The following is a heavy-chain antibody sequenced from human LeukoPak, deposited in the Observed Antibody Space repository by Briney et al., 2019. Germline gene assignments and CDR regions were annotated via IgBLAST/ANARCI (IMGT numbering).Heavy chain of an antibody. V-gene: IGHV4-59*01. D-gene: IGHD6-13*01. CDR3: ARDTPYSSSYAFDI. CDR2: ISNTGAT. CDR1: GVSITSYF. J-gene: IGHJ3*02. Sequence: PSETLSLTCAVSGVSITSYFWSWIRQPPGKGLEWVGYISNTGATNYNPSLKSRVTISVDTSKNQFSLKLSSVTAADTAVYYCARDTPYSSSYAFDIWGQGTMVTVSS.